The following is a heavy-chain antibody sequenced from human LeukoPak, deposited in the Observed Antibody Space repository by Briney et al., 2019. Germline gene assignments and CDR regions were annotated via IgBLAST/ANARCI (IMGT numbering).Heavy chain of an antibody. D-gene: IGHD1-26*01. CDR1: GGSISSGDYY. J-gene: IGHJ3*02. CDR2: IYYSGST. CDR3: ASGSYGHAFDI. Sequence: NPSGTLSLTCTVSGGSISSGDYYWSWIRQPPGKGLEWIGYIYYSGSTYYNPSLKSRVTISVDTSKNQFSLKLSSVTAADTAVYYCASGSYGHAFDIWGQGTMVTVSS. V-gene: IGHV4-30-4*01.